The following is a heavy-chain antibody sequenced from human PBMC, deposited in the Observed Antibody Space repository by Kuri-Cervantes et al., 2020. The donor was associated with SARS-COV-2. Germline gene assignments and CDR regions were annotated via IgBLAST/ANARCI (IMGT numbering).Heavy chain of an antibody. J-gene: IGHJ6*02. CDR1: GGSISSGDYY. CDR3: ARGWGGYFSSTSCYYYYYGMDV. V-gene: IGHV4-30-4*01. D-gene: IGHD2-2*01. CDR2: IYYSGSP. Sequence: LRLSCTVSGGSISSGDYYWSWIRQPPGKGLEWIGYIYYSGSPYYNPSLKSRVTISVDTSKNQFSLKLSSVTATDTAGYYCARGWGGYFSSTSCYYYYYGMDVWGQGTTVTVSS.